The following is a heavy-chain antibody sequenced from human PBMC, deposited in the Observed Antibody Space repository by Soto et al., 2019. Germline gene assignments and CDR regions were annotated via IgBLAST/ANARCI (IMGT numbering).Heavy chain of an antibody. J-gene: IGHJ4*02. CDR1: GFTFTSAW. CDR3: TTAERGGSYYSDY. CDR2: IKSKTDGGTV. D-gene: IGHD1-26*01. Sequence: EVQLVESGGGLVRPGESLRLSCAASGFTFTSAWINWVRQAPGKGLEWAGRIKSKTDGGTVDYGAPVKGRFTISRDDSKTTAYLQMNSLRNEDTAVYYCTTAERGGSYYSDYWGQGTLVTVCS. V-gene: IGHV3-15*07.